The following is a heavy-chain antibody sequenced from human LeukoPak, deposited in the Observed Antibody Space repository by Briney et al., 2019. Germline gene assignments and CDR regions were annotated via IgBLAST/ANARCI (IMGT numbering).Heavy chain of an antibody. D-gene: IGHD2-2*01. Sequence: GASVKASCKTSGYTFSNFGISSVRQAPGQGLEWMGWISGNNDNPNYGQKFQGRFTVTTDSSTSTAYMELRNLRSDDTAVYYCARDGTSTDDYWGQGTLVTVSS. CDR1: GYTFSNFG. J-gene: IGHJ4*02. CDR2: ISGNNDNP. V-gene: IGHV1-18*01. CDR3: ARDGTSTDDY.